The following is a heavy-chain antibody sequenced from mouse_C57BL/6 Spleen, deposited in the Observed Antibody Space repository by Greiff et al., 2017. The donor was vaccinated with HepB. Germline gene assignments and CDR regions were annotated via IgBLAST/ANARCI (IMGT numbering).Heavy chain of an antibody. CDR1: GFTFSSYG. J-gene: IGHJ3*01. Sequence: EVKLVESGGDLVKPGGSLKLSCAASGFTFSSYGMSWVRQTPDKRLEWVATISSGGSYTYYPDSVKGRFTISRDNAKNTLYLQMSSLKSEDTAMYYCARRGGVYYIAWFAYWGQGTLVTVSA. V-gene: IGHV5-6*02. CDR3: ARRGGVYYIAWFAY. D-gene: IGHD1-1*01. CDR2: ISSGGSYT.